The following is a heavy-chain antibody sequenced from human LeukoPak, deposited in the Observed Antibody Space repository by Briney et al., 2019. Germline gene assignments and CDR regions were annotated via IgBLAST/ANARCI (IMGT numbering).Heavy chain of an antibody. CDR1: GGSISNCY. CDR2: IYYSGST. Sequence: SETLSLTCTVSGGSISNCYWSWIRQPPGKGLEWIGYIYYSGSTNYNPSLKSRVTISVDTSKNQFSLKLSSVTAADTAVHYCARSRKKDWFDPWGQGTLVTVSS. J-gene: IGHJ5*02. V-gene: IGHV4-59*01. CDR3: ARSRKKDWFDP.